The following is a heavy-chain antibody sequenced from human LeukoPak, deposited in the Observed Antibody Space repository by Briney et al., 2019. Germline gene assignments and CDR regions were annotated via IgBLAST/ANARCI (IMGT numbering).Heavy chain of an antibody. CDR3: AKVAKYHYGSVTYYFFEH. CDR1: GFTFTTYW. D-gene: IGHD3-10*01. Sequence: GGSLRLSCAASGFTFTTYWMTWVRQAPGKGLEWVASINQDGTEKYYVDSVKGRFTISRDNAKNSLYLQMNSLRVEDTAVFYCAKVAKYHYGSVTYYFFEHWGQGTPVTASS. J-gene: IGHJ4*02. V-gene: IGHV3-7*02. CDR2: INQDGTEK.